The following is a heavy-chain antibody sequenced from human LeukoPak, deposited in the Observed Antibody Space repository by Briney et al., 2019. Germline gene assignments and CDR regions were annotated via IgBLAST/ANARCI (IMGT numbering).Heavy chain of an antibody. J-gene: IGHJ4*02. CDR2: IYYSGST. CDR3: ARAGYDYYDSSGFFDY. D-gene: IGHD3-22*01. Sequence: PSETLSLTCTVSGGSISSCYWSWIRQPPGKGLEWIGYIYYSGSTNYNPSLKSRVTISVDTSKNQFSLKLSSVTAADTAVYYCARAGYDYYDSSGFFDYWGQGTLVTVSS. V-gene: IGHV4-59*08. CDR1: GGSISSCY.